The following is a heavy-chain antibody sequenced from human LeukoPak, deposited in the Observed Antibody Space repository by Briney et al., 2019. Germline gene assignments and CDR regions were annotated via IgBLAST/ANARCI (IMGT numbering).Heavy chain of an antibody. Sequence: GGSLRLSCAASGFTFSSYAMHWVRQAPGKGLEWVANIKQDGSEKDYVDSVKGRFTISRDNAKNSLYLQMNSLTAEDTAVYYCARESFAARWDWGQGTLVTVSS. D-gene: IGHD6-6*01. J-gene: IGHJ4*02. CDR2: IKQDGSEK. V-gene: IGHV3-7*01. CDR3: ARESFAARWD. CDR1: GFTFSSYA.